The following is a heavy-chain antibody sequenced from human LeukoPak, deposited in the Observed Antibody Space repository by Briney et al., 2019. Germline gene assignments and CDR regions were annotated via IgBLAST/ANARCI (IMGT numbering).Heavy chain of an antibody. CDR1: GGSISSSSYC. J-gene: IGHJ4*02. V-gene: IGHV4-39*01. D-gene: IGHD3-3*01. CDR3: ARGSVLRHFNY. CDR2: IYYSGST. Sequence: PSETLSLTCIVSGGSISSSSYCWGWIRQPPGKGLEWIGSIYYSGSTYYNPSLKSRVTICVDTSKNQFSLKLSSVAAADTAVYYCARGSVLRHFNYWGQGTLVTVSS.